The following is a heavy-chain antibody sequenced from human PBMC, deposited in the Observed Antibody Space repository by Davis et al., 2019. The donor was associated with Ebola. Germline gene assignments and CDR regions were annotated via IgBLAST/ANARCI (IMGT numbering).Heavy chain of an antibody. CDR1: GGSISSGDYY. Sequence: LETLSLTCTVSGGSISSGDYYWSWIRQPPGKGLEWIGYIYYSGSTNYNPSLKSRVTISVDTSKNQFSLKLSSVTAADTAVYYCARDGYYYDSSGYYRGAFDIWGQGTMVTVSS. CDR3: ARDGYYYDSSGYYRGAFDI. CDR2: IYYSGST. J-gene: IGHJ3*02. V-gene: IGHV4-61*08. D-gene: IGHD3-22*01.